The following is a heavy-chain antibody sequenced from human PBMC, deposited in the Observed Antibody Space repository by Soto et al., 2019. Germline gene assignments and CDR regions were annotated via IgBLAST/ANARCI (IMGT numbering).Heavy chain of an antibody. CDR3: TTYSTQTFGDGGPCYSVQTKIHAS. V-gene: IGHV3-15*01. CDR2: IKSKSVGGTT. D-gene: IGHD2-15*01. CDR1: GFSFSNVW. Sequence: EVQLVESGGGLVKPGGSLTLSCAASGFSFSNVWMSWVRQAPGKGLEWVGHIKSKSVGGTTDYTAPGKGRFTISRDDSKDKLYLQRNSLKTEDTAVYFCTTYSTQTFGDGGPCYSVQTKIHASWGQGILVTVSS. J-gene: IGHJ4*02.